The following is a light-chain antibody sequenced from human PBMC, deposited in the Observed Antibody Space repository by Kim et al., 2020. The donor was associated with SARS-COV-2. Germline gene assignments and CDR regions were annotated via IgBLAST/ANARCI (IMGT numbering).Light chain of an antibody. CDR2: DAS. CDR1: QSVSSY. Sequence: SPGESATLACRASQSVSSYLAWYQQKPGQAPRLLIYDASNRATGIPARFSGSGSGTDFTLTISSLEPEDFAVYYCQQRSNWPPSTFGQGTRLEIK. J-gene: IGKJ5*01. V-gene: IGKV3-11*01. CDR3: QQRSNWPPST.